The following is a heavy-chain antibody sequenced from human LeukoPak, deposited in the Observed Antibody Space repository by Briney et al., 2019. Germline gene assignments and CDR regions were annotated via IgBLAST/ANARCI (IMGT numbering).Heavy chain of an antibody. J-gene: IGHJ4*02. CDR3: ARDGGRSKWGQQLENADY. Sequence: ASVKVSCKASGGTFSSYAISWVRQPPGQGLEWMGGIIPIFGTANYAQKFQGRVTITADESTSTAYMELSSLRSEDTAVYYCARDGGRSKWGQQLENADYWGQGTLVTVSS. D-gene: IGHD6-13*01. V-gene: IGHV1-69*13. CDR2: IIPIFGTA. CDR1: GGTFSSYA.